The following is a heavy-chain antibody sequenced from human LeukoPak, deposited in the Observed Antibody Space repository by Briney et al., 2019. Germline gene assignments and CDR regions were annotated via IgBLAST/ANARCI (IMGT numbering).Heavy chain of an antibody. CDR2: INPNSGGT. J-gene: IGHJ4*02. Sequence: ASVKVSCKASGYTFTSYYMHWVRQAPGQGLEWMGWINPNSGGTNYAQKFQGRVTMTRDTSISTAYMELSRLRSDDTAVYYCARVPTVLRFLEWFFDYWGQGTLVTVSS. CDR1: GYTFTSYY. V-gene: IGHV1-2*02. CDR3: ARVPTVLRFLEWFFDY. D-gene: IGHD3-3*01.